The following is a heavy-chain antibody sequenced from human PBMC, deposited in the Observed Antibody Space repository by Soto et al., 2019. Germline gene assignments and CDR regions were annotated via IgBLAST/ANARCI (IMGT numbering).Heavy chain of an antibody. V-gene: IGHV4-31*03. CDR1: GGSISSGGYY. J-gene: IGHJ4*02. Sequence: QVQLQESGPGLVKPSQTLSLTCTVSGGSISSGGYYWSWIRQHPGKGLEWIGYIYYSGSTYYNPSLKSRVTISIDTSKNQFSLKLSSVTAADTAVYYCARSLRFLEWLLSFDYWGQGTLVTVSS. CDR2: IYYSGST. D-gene: IGHD3-3*01. CDR3: ARSLRFLEWLLSFDY.